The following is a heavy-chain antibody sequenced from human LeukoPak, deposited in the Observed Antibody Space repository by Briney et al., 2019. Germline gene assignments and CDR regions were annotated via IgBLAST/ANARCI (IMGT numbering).Heavy chain of an antibody. D-gene: IGHD6-25*01. V-gene: IGHV4-39*01. J-gene: IGHJ4*02. CDR2: MYYSGST. Sequence: PSETLSLTCTVSGGSLSSSSYYWGWIRQPPGKGLEWIGSMYYSGSTYYNPSLKSRVTISIDTSKNQFSLKLSSVTAADTAVYYCARLRFPPANFFDYWGQGTLVTVSS. CDR1: GGSLSSSSYY. CDR3: ARLRFPPANFFDY.